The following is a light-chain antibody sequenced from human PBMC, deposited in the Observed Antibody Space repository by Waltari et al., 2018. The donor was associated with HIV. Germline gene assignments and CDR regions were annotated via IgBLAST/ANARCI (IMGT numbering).Light chain of an antibody. Sequence: EIVMTQSPATLSVSPGESATLSCRASQSVSSNLAWYQQKPGQAPRLLISGASTRATGVPARFSGSGSGTEFTLTISSLQSEDYAVYYCQQYNNWWTFGQGTKVEIK. CDR2: GAS. CDR3: QQYNNWWT. J-gene: IGKJ1*01. V-gene: IGKV3-15*01. CDR1: QSVSSN.